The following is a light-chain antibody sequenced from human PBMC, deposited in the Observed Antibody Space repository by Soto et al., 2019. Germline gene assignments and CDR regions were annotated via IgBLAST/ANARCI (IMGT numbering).Light chain of an antibody. J-gene: IGKJ1*01. CDR2: GAS. V-gene: IGKV3-20*01. CDR1: QNVRTNY. CDR3: QDYGSSGT. Sequence: EIVLTQSPGTLSLSPGERVTLSCRASQNVRTNYLAWYQQKPGQAPRLLIYGASTRASGIPERFSGSGSGTDFTLTISRLEPEDFAVYYCQDYGSSGTFGQGTKVDIK.